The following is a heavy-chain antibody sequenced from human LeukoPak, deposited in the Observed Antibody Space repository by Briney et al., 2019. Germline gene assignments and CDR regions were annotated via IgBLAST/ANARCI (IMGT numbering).Heavy chain of an antibody. CDR3: ARALYGDYDPYDAFDI. CDR1: GGSISSGDYY. CDR2: TYYSGST. V-gene: IGHV4-30-4*01. D-gene: IGHD4-17*01. J-gene: IGHJ3*02. Sequence: SETLSLTCTVSGGSISSGDYYWSWIRQPPGKGLERIGYTYYSGSTYYNPSLKSRVTISVDTSKNQFSLKLSSVTAADTAVYYCARALYGDYDPYDAFDIWGQGTMVTVSS.